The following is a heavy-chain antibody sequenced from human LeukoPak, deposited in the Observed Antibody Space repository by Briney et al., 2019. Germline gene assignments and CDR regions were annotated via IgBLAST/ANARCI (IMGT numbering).Heavy chain of an antibody. CDR2: IYYSGST. J-gene: IGHJ4*02. CDR3: ARRKTAPSRFDY. CDR1: GGSISSYY. Sequence: PSETLSLTCTVSGGSISSYYWGWIRNPPGKGRKWIGSIYYSGSTYYNPSLKSRVTISVDTSKNQFSLKLSSVTAADTAVYYCARRKTAPSRFDYWGQGTLVTVSS. V-gene: IGHV4-39*01.